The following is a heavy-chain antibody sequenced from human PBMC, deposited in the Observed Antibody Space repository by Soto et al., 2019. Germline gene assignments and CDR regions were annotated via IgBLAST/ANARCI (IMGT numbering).Heavy chain of an antibody. CDR1: GFTFSSYG. J-gene: IGHJ6*02. Sequence: GGSLRLSCAASGFTFSSYGMHWVRQAPGKGLEWVAVIWYDGSNKYYADSVKGRFTISRDNSKNTLYLQMNSLRAEDTAVYYCARDKADCSSTSCYVHYYYYGMDVWGQGITVTVSS. D-gene: IGHD2-2*01. CDR3: ARDKADCSSTSCYVHYYYYGMDV. V-gene: IGHV3-33*01. CDR2: IWYDGSNK.